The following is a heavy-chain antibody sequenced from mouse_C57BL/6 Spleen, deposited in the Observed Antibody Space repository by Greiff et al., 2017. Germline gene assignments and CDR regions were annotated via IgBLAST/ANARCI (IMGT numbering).Heavy chain of an antibody. CDR1: GYSITSGYY. V-gene: IGHV3-6*01. J-gene: IGHJ3*01. D-gene: IGHD2-4*01. Sequence: ESGPGLVKPSQSLSLTCSVTGYSITSGYYWNWIRQFPGNKLEWMGYISYDGSNNYHPSLKNRISITRDTSKNQFFLKLNSVTTEDTATYYCARDLGWRDYDGFAYWGQGTLVTVSA. CDR3: ARDLGWRDYDGFAY. CDR2: ISYDGSN.